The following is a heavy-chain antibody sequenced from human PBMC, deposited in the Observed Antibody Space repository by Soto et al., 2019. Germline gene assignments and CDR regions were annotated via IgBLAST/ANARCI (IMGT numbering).Heavy chain of an antibody. V-gene: IGHV4-59*01. J-gene: IGHJ4*02. CDR2: IYYSGST. CDR1: GDSISSYS. Sequence: SETLSLTCTVSGDSISSYSWSWIRQPPGKGLEWIGYIYYSGSTTYNPSLRSRLTMSLDTSKKQFSLKLNSVTAADTAVYYCAGDYGSGSYRFDYWGQGALVTVSS. CDR3: AGDYGSGSYRFDY. D-gene: IGHD3-10*01.